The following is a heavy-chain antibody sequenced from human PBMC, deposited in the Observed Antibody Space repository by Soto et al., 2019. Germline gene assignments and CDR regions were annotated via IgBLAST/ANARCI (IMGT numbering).Heavy chain of an antibody. Sequence: SVKVSCKASGGTFSSYAISWVRQAPGQGLEWMGGIIPIFGTANYAQKFQGRVTITADESTSTAYMELSSLRSEDTAVYYCARADYYDSSGYYFPFDYWGQGTLVTVSS. CDR1: GGTFSSYA. V-gene: IGHV1-69*13. CDR2: IIPIFGTA. D-gene: IGHD3-22*01. J-gene: IGHJ4*02. CDR3: ARADYYDSSGYYFPFDY.